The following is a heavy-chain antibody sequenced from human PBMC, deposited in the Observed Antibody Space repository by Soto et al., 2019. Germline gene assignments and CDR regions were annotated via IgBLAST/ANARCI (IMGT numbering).Heavy chain of an antibody. CDR1: GFTFSNAW. D-gene: IGHD6-19*01. Sequence: GGSLRLSCAASGFTFSNAWMNWVRQAPGKGLEWVGRIKSKTDGGTTDYAAPVKGRFTISRDDSKNTLYLQMNSLKTEDTAVYYCTTSSLAVAGRFDPWGQGTLVTVSS. V-gene: IGHV3-15*07. CDR2: IKSKTDGGTT. CDR3: TTSSLAVAGRFDP. J-gene: IGHJ5*02.